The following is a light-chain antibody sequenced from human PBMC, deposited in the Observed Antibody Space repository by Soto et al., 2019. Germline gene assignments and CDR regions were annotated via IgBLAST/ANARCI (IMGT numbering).Light chain of an antibody. J-gene: IGKJ2*01. CDR1: QSINIH. Sequence: DIQMTQSPSSLSASVGDRVTITCRASQSINIHLSWYKHKPGEAPELLICAASTLQSGVPSRFSGSGSGTDFTLTISSLQPEDFATYYCQQSYSAPHTFGQGTKLEIK. CDR2: AAS. V-gene: IGKV1-39*01. CDR3: QQSYSAPHT.